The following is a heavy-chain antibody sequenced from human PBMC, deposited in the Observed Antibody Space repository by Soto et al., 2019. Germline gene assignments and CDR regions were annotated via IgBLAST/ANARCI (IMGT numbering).Heavy chain of an antibody. CDR3: ARHNYGSGSTYFDY. D-gene: IGHD3-10*01. V-gene: IGHV4-59*08. J-gene: IGHJ4*02. CDR2: IYYSGST. Sequence: QVQLQESGPGLVKPSETLSLTCTVSGGSISSYYWSWIRQPPGKGLEWIGYIYYSGSTNYNPSLKSRVTISVDTSKNQFSLKLNSMTAADTAVYYCARHNYGSGSTYFDYWGQGTLVNVSS. CDR1: GGSISSYY.